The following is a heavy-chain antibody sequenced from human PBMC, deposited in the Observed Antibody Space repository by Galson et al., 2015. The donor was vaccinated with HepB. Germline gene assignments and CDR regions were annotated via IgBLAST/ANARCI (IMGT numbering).Heavy chain of an antibody. V-gene: IGHV4-4*02. CDR2: IYHIGNT. J-gene: IGHJ4*02. CDR3: ARVSFGYFDY. Sequence: SETLSLTCAVSNAFISSSYWWSWVRQPPGKGLEWIGEIYHIGNTNYNPSLKTRVNMSVDTSKNQFSLRLKSVTAADTAVYYCARVSFGYFDYWGQGALVTVSS. CDR1: NAFISSSYW. D-gene: IGHD3-10*01.